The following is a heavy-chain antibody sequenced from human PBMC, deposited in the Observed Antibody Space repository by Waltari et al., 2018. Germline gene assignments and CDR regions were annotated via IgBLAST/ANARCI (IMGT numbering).Heavy chain of an antibody. CDR2: INHSGST. Sequence: QVQLQQWGAGLLKPSETLSLTCAVYGGSFSGYYWSWIRQPPGKGLEWIGEINHSGSTNYNPSLKSRVTISVDTSKNQFSLKLSSVTAADTAVYYCARGHLPGLAAPFDYWGQGTLVTVSS. CDR3: ARGHLPGLAAPFDY. V-gene: IGHV4-34*01. J-gene: IGHJ4*02. CDR1: GGSFSGYY. D-gene: IGHD6-6*01.